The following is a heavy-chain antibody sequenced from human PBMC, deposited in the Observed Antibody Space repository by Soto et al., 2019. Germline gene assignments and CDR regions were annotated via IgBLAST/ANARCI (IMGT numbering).Heavy chain of an antibody. CDR2: ISYDGSNK. CDR3: AKDGSGSGFDP. J-gene: IGHJ5*02. D-gene: IGHD3-10*01. CDR1: GFTFSSYG. V-gene: IGHV3-30*18. Sequence: QVQLVESGGGVVQPGRSLRLSCAASGFTFSSYGMHWVRQAPGKGLEWVAVISYDGSNKYYADSVKGRFTISRDNSKNTLYLQMNSLRAEDTAVYYCAKDGSGSGFDPWGQGTLVTVSS.